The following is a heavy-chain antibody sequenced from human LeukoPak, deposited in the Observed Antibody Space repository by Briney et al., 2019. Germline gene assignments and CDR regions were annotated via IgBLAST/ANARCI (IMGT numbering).Heavy chain of an antibody. CDR2: ISYDGSSK. V-gene: IGHV3-30*14. J-gene: IGHJ4*02. Sequence: GRSLRLSCAASGFTFSSCAMHWVRQAPGKGLEWVAVISYDGSSKYYADSVKGRFTISRDNSKNTLSLQMNSLRPEDTAVYYCARDRGVATMDYWGQGTLVTVSS. D-gene: IGHD5-12*01. CDR1: GFTFSSCA. CDR3: ARDRGVATMDY.